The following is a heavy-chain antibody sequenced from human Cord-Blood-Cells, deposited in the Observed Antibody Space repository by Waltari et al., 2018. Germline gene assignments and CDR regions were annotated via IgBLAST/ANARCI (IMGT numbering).Heavy chain of an antibody. CDR1: GYSISSGYY. J-gene: IGHJ4*02. Sequence: QVQLQESGPGLVKPSETLSLTCTVSGYSISSGYYWGWIRQPPGKGLEWIGSIYHSGSTSYNPSLKSRVTISVDTSKNQFSLKLSSVTAADTAVYYCARSSWSYDYVWGSYPFDYWGQGTLVTVSS. V-gene: IGHV4-38-2*02. CDR2: IYHSGST. CDR3: ARSSWSYDYVWGSYPFDY. D-gene: IGHD3-16*02.